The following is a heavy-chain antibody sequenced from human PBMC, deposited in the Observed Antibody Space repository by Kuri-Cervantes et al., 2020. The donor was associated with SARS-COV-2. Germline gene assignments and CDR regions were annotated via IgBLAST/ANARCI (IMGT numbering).Heavy chain of an antibody. CDR3: ASWRDTPNYYYYYGTDV. J-gene: IGHJ6*02. Sequence: GGSLRLSCAASGFTFSDYYMSWIRQAPGKGLEWVSYISSSGSTIYYADSVKGRFTISRDNAKNSLYLQMNSLRAEDTAVYYCASWRDTPNYYYYYGTDVWGQGTTVTVSS. CDR1: GFTFSDYY. V-gene: IGHV3-11*01. D-gene: IGHD1-1*01. CDR2: ISSSGSTI.